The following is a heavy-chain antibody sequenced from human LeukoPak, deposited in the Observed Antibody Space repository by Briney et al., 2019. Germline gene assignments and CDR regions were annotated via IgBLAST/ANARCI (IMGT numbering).Heavy chain of an antibody. D-gene: IGHD1-1*01. CDR2: IKTDGRST. Sequence: GGSLRLSCAASGFTFSSYWMHWVRQAPGKGPAWVSLIKTDGRSTSYADSVKGRFTISRDNAKNTLYLQMNSLRAEDTAVYYCARATNDAFDIWGQGTMVTVSS. CDR1: GFTFSSYW. V-gene: IGHV3-74*01. J-gene: IGHJ3*02. CDR3: ARATNDAFDI.